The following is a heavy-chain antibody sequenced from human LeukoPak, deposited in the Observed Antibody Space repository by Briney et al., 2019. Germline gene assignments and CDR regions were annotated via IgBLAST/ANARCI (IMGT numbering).Heavy chain of an antibody. J-gene: IGHJ4*02. CDR3: ASGPRWLQFSRPSPYFDY. V-gene: IGHV1-69*05. CDR2: IIPIFGTA. CDR1: GGTFSSYA. Sequence: SVKVSCKASGGTFSSYAISWLRQAPGQGLEWMGGIIPIFGTANYAQKFQGRVTITTDESTSTAYMELSSLRSEDTAVYYRASGPRWLQFSRPSPYFDYWGQGTLVTVSS. D-gene: IGHD5-24*01.